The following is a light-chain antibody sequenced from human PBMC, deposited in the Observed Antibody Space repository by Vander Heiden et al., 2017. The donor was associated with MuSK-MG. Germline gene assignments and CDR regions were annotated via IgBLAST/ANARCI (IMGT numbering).Light chain of an antibody. CDR3: QQYNNWPALT. CDR2: AAS. CDR1: QSVGSN. Sequence: IVMTQSPVTLSVSPGERATLSCRASQSVGSNLAWYQQKPGQAPRLLISAASTRATGIPARFRGSGSGTEFSLTINGLQSEDCAVYYCQQYNNWPALTFGGGTKVEIK. J-gene: IGKJ4*01. V-gene: IGKV3-15*01.